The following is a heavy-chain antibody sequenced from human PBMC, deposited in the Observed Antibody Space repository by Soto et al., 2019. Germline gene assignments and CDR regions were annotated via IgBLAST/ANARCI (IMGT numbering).Heavy chain of an antibody. CDR3: AREYCSGTSCYPYFDY. J-gene: IGHJ4*02. V-gene: IGHV3-11*01. CDR1: GFTFSDYY. Sequence: GESLKISCAASGFTFSDYYMSWIRQAPGKGLEWVSYISSSGSTIYYADSVKGRFTISRDNAKNSLYLQMNSLRAEDTAVYYCAREYCSGTSCYPYFDYWGQGTLVTVSS. D-gene: IGHD2-2*01. CDR2: ISSSGSTI.